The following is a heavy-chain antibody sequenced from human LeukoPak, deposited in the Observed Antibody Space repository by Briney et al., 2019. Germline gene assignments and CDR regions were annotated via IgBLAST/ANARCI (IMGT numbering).Heavy chain of an antibody. V-gene: IGHV4-38-2*02. Sequence: SETLSLTCSVSGYSLTSGFYWAWIRQTPGKGLEGIGSVYYRGTTNHNPSLKSRVTMSVDTAKNQFSLNLTSVTAADTAVYYCARDCSGVSCQSASWGQGTLVTVSS. J-gene: IGHJ5*02. CDR3: ARDCSGVSCQSAS. D-gene: IGHD2-15*01. CDR2: VYYRGTT. CDR1: GYSLTSGFY.